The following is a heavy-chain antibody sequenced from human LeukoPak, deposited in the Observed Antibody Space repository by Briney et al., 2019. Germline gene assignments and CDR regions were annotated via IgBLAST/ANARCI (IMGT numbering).Heavy chain of an antibody. J-gene: IGHJ4*02. V-gene: IGHV1-69*04. D-gene: IGHD1-7*01. CDR3: AKGGGWGTPGPYYFDY. Sequence: GSSVKVSCKASGGTFSSYAIRWVRQAAAQGVEWMGWIIPILGIANYAQKFQGRVTITADKSTSTAYMELSSLRSEATAVYYCAKGGGWGTPGPYYFDYWGQGTLVTVFS. CDR1: GGTFSSYA. CDR2: IIPILGIA.